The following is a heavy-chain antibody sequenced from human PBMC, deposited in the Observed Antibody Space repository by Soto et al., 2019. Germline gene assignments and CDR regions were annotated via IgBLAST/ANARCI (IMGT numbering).Heavy chain of an antibody. V-gene: IGHV1-8*01. CDR2: MNPNSGNT. J-gene: IGHJ4*02. D-gene: IGHD7-27*01. CDR1: GYTFSTYD. CDR3: VSYRTGGTGLDY. Sequence: QVQLVQSGAEVKKPGASVKVSFKASGYTFSTYDINWVRQATGQGLEWMGSMNPNSGNTGYVQKFQGRVTMTRNTSISTAYMELSSLRSEDTAVYYCVSYRTGGTGLDYWGQGTLVTVSS.